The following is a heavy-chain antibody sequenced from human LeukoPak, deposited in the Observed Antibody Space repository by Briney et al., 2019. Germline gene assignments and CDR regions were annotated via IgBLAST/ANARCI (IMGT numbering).Heavy chain of an antibody. Sequence: GRSLRLSCAAPGFTFSSYGMHWVRQAPGKGLEWVSVIWSDGGNKYYGDSVKGRFTISRDNSQNTLYLKMNSLRVEDAAVYYCAKKGGFDPWGQGTLVTVSS. CDR2: IWSDGGNK. CDR3: AKKGGFDP. CDR1: GFTFSSYG. V-gene: IGHV3-33*06. D-gene: IGHD3-16*01. J-gene: IGHJ5*02.